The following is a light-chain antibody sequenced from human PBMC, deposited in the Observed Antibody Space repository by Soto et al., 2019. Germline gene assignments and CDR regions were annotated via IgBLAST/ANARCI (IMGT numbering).Light chain of an antibody. J-gene: IGLJ2*01. CDR2: DNA. V-gene: IGLV1-51*01. CDR3: GTWDSTLSAVV. CDR1: SSNIGNNY. Sequence: QSALTQPPSVSAAPGQKVTISCSGSSSNIGNNYVSWYQQLPGTAPKLLIYDNANRPSGIPDRFSGSKSGTSATLGITGLQTGDEADYYCGTWDSTLSAVVFGGGTKVTVL.